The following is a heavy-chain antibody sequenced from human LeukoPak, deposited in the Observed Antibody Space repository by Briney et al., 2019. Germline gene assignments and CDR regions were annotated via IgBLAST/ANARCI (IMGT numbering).Heavy chain of an antibody. CDR1: GFTFNIYA. D-gene: IGHD6-13*01. J-gene: IGHJ4*02. Sequence: GGSLRLSCAASGFTFNIYAMSWVRQAPGKGLEWVAGISGSGGSTGYADSVKGRSTTSRDNSKNTLYLHMNSLRAEDTAVYYCAKDRRIAAAHLFDYWGQGTLVSVSS. CDR3: AKDRRIAAAHLFDY. CDR2: ISGSGGST. V-gene: IGHV3-23*01.